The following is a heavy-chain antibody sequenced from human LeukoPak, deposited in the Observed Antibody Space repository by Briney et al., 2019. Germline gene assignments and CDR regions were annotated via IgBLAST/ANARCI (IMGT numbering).Heavy chain of an antibody. CDR1: GFTFSSYW. CDR3: ARVRWAATTRDAFDI. D-gene: IGHD4-23*01. Sequence: PGGSLRLSCAASGFTFSSYWMSWVRQAPGKGLEWVANIKQDGSEKYYVDSVKGRFTISRGNAKNSLYLQMNSLRAEDTAVYYCARVRWAATTRDAFDIWGQGTMVTVSS. J-gene: IGHJ3*02. V-gene: IGHV3-7*01. CDR2: IKQDGSEK.